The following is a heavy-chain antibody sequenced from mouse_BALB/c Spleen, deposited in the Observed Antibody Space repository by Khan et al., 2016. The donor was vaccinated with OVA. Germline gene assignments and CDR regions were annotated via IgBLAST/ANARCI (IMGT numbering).Heavy chain of an antibody. V-gene: IGHV1-7*01. Sequence: VQLQESGAELAKPGASVKMSCKASGYTFTSYWMHWVKQRPGQGLEWIGYINPSTGYTEYNQKFKDKATLTADKSSSTAYLQLSSLKSEDSAVYYCARDGNYNNWGQGTTLTVSS. CDR3: ARDGNYNN. D-gene: IGHD2-1*01. CDR1: GYTFTSYW. CDR2: INPSTGYT. J-gene: IGHJ2*01.